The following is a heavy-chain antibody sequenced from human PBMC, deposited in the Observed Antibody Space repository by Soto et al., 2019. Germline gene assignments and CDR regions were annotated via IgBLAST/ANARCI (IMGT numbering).Heavy chain of an antibody. CDR2: ISGYNSIT. Sequence: QVQLVQSGAEVKKPGASVKVSCDASGYTFSSYGISWVRQAPGQGFEWMGWISGYNSITRYAQKFQGRVTMTTDTSTSTAYMELRSLRSDDTAVYYCARAFGSTDYWGQGTLVTVSS. D-gene: IGHD6-13*01. CDR1: GYTFSSYG. J-gene: IGHJ4*02. CDR3: ARAFGSTDY. V-gene: IGHV1-18*01.